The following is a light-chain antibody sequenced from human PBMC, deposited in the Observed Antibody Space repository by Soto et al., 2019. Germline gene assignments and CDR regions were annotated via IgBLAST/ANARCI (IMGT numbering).Light chain of an antibody. Sequence: DIQMTQSPSTLSASVGDRVTITCRASQSISSWLAWYQQKPGKAPKLLIYKASSLESGVPSRFSGSASGTEFTLTISSLQPDDLATYYCQQYSSDWTFGQGTKVEIK. CDR1: QSISSW. CDR3: QQYSSDWT. J-gene: IGKJ1*01. CDR2: KAS. V-gene: IGKV1-5*03.